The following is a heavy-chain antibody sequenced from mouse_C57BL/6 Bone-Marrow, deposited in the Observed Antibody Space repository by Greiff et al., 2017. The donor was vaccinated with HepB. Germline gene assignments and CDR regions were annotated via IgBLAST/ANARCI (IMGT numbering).Heavy chain of an antibody. J-gene: IGHJ1*03. CDR3: ARRYYYCSRRDYCYFDV. Sequence: QVQLQQSGPELVKPGASVKISCKASGYAFSSSWMNWVKQRPGKGLEWIGRIYPGDGDTNYNGKFKGKATLTADKSSSTAYMQLSSLTSEDSAVYFCARRYYYCSRRDYCYFDVWGTGTTVTVSS. CDR1: GYAFSSSW. CDR2: IYPGDGDT. D-gene: IGHD1-1*01. V-gene: IGHV1-82*01.